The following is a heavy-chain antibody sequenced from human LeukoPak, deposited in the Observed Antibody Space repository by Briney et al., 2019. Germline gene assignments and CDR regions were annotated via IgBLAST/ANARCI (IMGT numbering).Heavy chain of an antibody. CDR3: AGGYSYGSDFDY. Sequence: GGSLRLSCAASGFTFSSYEMNWVRQAPGKGLEGGSYISSSGSTIYYADSVKGRFTISRDNAKNSLYLQMNSLRAEDTAVYYCAGGYSYGSDFDYWGQGTLVTVSS. CDR2: ISSSGSTI. V-gene: IGHV3-48*03. J-gene: IGHJ4*02. CDR1: GFTFSSYE. D-gene: IGHD5-18*01.